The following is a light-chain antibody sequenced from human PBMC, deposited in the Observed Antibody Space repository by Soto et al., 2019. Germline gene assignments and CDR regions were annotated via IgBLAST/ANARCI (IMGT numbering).Light chain of an antibody. V-gene: IGKV1-5*03. Sequence: DIQMTQSPSTLSASVGDRVTITCRASQSISNWLAWYQQKPGKAPKLLIYKASILESGVPSRFSGSGYGTEFTLTISGLQPEDSATYYCQQYERYSTFGQGTKVDIK. J-gene: IGKJ1*01. CDR2: KAS. CDR1: QSISNW. CDR3: QQYERYST.